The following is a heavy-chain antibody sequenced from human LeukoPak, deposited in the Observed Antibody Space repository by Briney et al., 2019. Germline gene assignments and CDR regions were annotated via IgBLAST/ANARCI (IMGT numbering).Heavy chain of an antibody. CDR2: IYYSGST. D-gene: IGHD3-22*01. CDR3: ARLTQVVVITRSGWFDP. CDR1: GGSISSYY. Sequence: SETLSLTCTVSGGSISSYYWSWIRQPPGKGLEWIGYIYYSGSTNYNPSLKSRVTISVDTSKNQFSLKLSSVTAADTAVYYCARLTQVVVITRSGWFDPWGQGTLVTVSS. J-gene: IGHJ5*02. V-gene: IGHV4-59*01.